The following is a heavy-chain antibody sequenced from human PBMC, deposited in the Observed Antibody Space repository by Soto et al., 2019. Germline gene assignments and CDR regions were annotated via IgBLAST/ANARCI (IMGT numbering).Heavy chain of an antibody. D-gene: IGHD6-19*01. V-gene: IGHV3-7*03. J-gene: IGHJ5*02. CDR3: ARGQWLPRDWFDP. CDR1: GFTFSSYW. CDR2: IKQDGSEK. Sequence: EVQLVESGGGLVQPGGSLRLSCAASGFTFSSYWMSWVRQAPGKGLEWVANIKQDGSEKYYVDSVKGRFTISRDNAKNSLYLQMNSLGAEDTAVYYCARGQWLPRDWFDPWGQGTLVTVSS.